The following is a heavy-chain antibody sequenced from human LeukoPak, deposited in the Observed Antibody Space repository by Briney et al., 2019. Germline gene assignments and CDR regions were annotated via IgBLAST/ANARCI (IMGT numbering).Heavy chain of an antibody. J-gene: IGHJ4*02. Sequence: SVKVSCKASGGTFSSYAISWVRQAPGQGLEWMGGIIPIFGTANYAQKLQGRVTITADKSTSTAYMELSSLRSEDTAVYYCARLMVYYFDYWGQGTLVTVSS. D-gene: IGHD3-10*01. CDR2: IIPIFGTA. V-gene: IGHV1-69*06. CDR3: ARLMVYYFDY. CDR1: GGTFSSYA.